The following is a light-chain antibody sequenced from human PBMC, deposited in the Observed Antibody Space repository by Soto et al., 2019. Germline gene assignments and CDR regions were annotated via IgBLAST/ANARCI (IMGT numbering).Light chain of an antibody. CDR2: DAS. Sequence: DIPMTQSPSTLSASVVDRVPLTCRASQSISSSFAWYQQKAGEAPKLLIYDASSVEGGVPSRFSGSASGTEFTLTISSLQPDDFASYYCQQYNSYSWTFGQGTKVDIK. CDR1: QSISSS. V-gene: IGKV1-5*01. J-gene: IGKJ1*01. CDR3: QQYNSYSWT.